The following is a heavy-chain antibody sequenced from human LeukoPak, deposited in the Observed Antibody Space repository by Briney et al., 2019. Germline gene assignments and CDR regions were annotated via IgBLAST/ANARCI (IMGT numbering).Heavy chain of an antibody. J-gene: IGHJ4*02. D-gene: IGHD2-15*01. CDR2: IHYGGST. CDR3: ARGHCSGGSCYESRGWFDY. V-gene: IGHV4-39*07. CDR1: GGSISSYSYY. Sequence: PSETLSLTCTVSGGSISSYSYYWGWIRQPPGKGLERIGSIHYGGSTYYNPSLKSRVTISVDTSKNQFSLKLSSVTAADTAVYFCARGHCSGGSCYESRGWFDYWGQGTLVTVSS.